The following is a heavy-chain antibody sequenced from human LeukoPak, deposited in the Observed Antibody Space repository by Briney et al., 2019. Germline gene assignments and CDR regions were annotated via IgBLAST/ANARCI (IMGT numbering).Heavy chain of an antibody. Sequence: ASVKVSCKTSGYTFTSYGVSWVRQAPGQGLEGMGWISAYNGNRNYAQKLQGRVTMTTDTSTSTAYMELRSLRSDDTAVYYCARAGISAAAGRLVYDYWGQGTLVTVSS. J-gene: IGHJ4*02. CDR1: GYTFTSYG. D-gene: IGHD6-13*01. V-gene: IGHV1-18*01. CDR3: ARAGISAAAGRLVYDY. CDR2: ISAYNGNR.